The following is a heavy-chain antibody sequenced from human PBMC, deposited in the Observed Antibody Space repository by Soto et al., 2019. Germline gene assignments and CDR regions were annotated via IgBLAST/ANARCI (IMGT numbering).Heavy chain of an antibody. CDR3: ARGDCCRLIDY. V-gene: IGHV4-34*01. J-gene: IGHJ4*02. Sequence: LTGAVYGGYYSGYYWSWIRQPPGKGLEWIGEINHSGSTNYNPSLKSRVTISVDTSKNQFSLKLSSVTAADTAVYYCARGDCCRLIDYWGPGTLVTSPQ. D-gene: IGHD3-3*01. CDR1: GGYYSGYY. CDR2: INHSGST.